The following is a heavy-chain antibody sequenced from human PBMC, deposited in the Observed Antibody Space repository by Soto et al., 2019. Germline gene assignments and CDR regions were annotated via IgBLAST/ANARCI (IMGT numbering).Heavy chain of an antibody. CDR3: ARDHYDSSGYYSGVDY. CDR2: IYSGGST. Sequence: ASVKVSCKASGYTFTSNYMSWVRQAPGKGLEWVSVIYSGGSTYYADSVKGRFTISRDNSKNTLYLQMNSLRAEDTAVYYCARDHYDSSGYYSGVDYWGQGTLVTVSS. V-gene: IGHV3-66*01. J-gene: IGHJ4*02. D-gene: IGHD3-22*01. CDR1: GYTFTSNY.